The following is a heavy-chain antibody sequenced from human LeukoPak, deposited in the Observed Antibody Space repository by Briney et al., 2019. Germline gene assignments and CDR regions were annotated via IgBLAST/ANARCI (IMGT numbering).Heavy chain of an antibody. J-gene: IGHJ6*02. CDR2: ITGSGGNT. CDR3: AKAASSSWPSYYYGMDV. CDR1: GFIFSSYS. D-gene: IGHD6-13*01. V-gene: IGHV3-23*01. Sequence: GGSLRLSCAASGFIFSSYSISWVRQAPGMGLEWVSVITGSGGNTYYADSVKGRFTISKDNSKNTVYLQMSSLRVDDTAVYYCAKAASSSWPSYYYGMDVWGQGTTVTVSS.